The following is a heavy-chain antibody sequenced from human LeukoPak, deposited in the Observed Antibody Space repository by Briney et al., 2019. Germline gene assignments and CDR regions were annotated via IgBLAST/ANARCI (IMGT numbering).Heavy chain of an antibody. J-gene: IGHJ4*02. D-gene: IGHD6-19*01. V-gene: IGHV1-2*04. CDR3: ARDSGSGWYGAYYFDY. CDR1: GYTFTGYY. Sequence: GASVKVSCKASGYTFTGYYMHWVRQAPGQGLEWMGWINPNSGGTNYAQKFQGWVTVTRDTSISTAYMELSRLRSDDTAVYYCARDSGSGWYGAYYFDYWGQGTLVAVSS. CDR2: INPNSGGT.